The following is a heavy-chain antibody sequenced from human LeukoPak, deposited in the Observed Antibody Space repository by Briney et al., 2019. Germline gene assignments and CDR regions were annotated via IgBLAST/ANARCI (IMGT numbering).Heavy chain of an antibody. CDR3: ARDRTYYDFWSGYYSAGVQNWFDP. J-gene: IGHJ5*02. V-gene: IGHV4-4*07. CDR2: IYTSGST. D-gene: IGHD3-3*01. Sequence: SETLSLTCTVSGGSISSYYWSWIRQPAGKGPEWIGRIYTSGSTNYNPSLKSRVTMSVDTSKNQFSLKLSSVTAADTAVYYCARDRTYYDFWSGYYSAGVQNWFDPWGQGTLVTVSS. CDR1: GGSISSYY.